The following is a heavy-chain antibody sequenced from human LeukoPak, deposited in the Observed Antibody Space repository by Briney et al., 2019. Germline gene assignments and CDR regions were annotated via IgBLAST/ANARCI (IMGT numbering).Heavy chain of an antibody. V-gene: IGHV5-51*01. Sequence: GESLKISCKGSGYNFPTYWIGWVRQMPGEGLEWMGIIYPVDSNTRYSPSFQGQVTISADKSINTAYLQWNSLKASDTAMYYCARPGGAGSHQNFDYWGQGTLVTVSS. CDR1: GYNFPTYW. D-gene: IGHD3-10*01. CDR3: ARPGGAGSHQNFDY. CDR2: IYPVDSNT. J-gene: IGHJ4*02.